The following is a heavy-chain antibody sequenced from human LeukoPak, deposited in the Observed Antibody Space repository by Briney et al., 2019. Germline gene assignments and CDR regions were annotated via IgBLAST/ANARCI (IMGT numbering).Heavy chain of an antibody. J-gene: IGHJ5*02. D-gene: IGHD1-7*01. CDR2: INHSGST. V-gene: IGHV4-34*01. CDR3: ARQDWNYAWFDP. CDR1: GGSFSGYY. Sequence: SEALSLTCAVYGGSFSGYYWSWIRQPPGKGLEWIGEINHSGSTNYNPSLKSRVTISVDTSKNQFSLKLSSVTAADTAVYYCARQDWNYAWFDPWGQGTLVTVSS.